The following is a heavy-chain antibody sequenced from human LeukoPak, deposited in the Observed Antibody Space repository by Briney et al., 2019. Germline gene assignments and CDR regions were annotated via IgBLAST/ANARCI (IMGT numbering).Heavy chain of an antibody. Sequence: GESLKISCKGSGYSFTSYWIGWVRQMPGKGLEWMGIIYPGDSDTRYSPSFQGQVTISADKSISTAYLQWSSLKASDAAMYYCARQGSIAARPDYFDYWGQGTLVTVSS. D-gene: IGHD6-6*01. V-gene: IGHV5-51*01. J-gene: IGHJ4*02. CDR3: ARQGSIAARPDYFDY. CDR2: IYPGDSDT. CDR1: GYSFTSYW.